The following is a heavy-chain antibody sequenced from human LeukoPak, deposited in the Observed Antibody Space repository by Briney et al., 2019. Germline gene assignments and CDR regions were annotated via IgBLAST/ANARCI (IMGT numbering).Heavy chain of an antibody. CDR2: IYPGDFDT. CDR1: GYSFTSYW. J-gene: IGHJ4*02. V-gene: IGHV5-51*01. Sequence: GESLNISCKGSGYSFTSYWIGWVRQMPGKGLEWMGIIYPGDFDTRYSPSFQGQVTISVDKSISTAYLQWSSLKASDTAIYYCARLEYCGGGSCYSPFDSWGQGTLVTVSS. D-gene: IGHD2-15*01. CDR3: ARLEYCGGGSCYSPFDS.